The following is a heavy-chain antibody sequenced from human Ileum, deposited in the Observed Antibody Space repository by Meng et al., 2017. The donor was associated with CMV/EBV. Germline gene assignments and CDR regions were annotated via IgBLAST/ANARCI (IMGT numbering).Heavy chain of an antibody. V-gene: IGHV1-46*01. Sequence: ASVMVSCKASGNTFTSQYVHWVRQAPGQGLEWMGIINPSGDSTNYARKFQGRVTMARDTSTSTVQMELNSLTSEDTAMYYCVAIRLGAWGQGTLVTVSS. J-gene: IGHJ5*02. CDR1: GNTFTSQY. CDR3: VAIRLGA. CDR2: INPSGDST.